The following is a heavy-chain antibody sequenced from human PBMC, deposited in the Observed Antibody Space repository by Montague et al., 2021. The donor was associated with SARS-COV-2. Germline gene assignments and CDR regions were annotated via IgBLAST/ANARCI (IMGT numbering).Heavy chain of an antibody. CDR2: IYYSGST. D-gene: IGHD3-3*01. V-gene: IGHV4-61*01. J-gene: IGHJ6*02. CDR3: ARHPWHITIFGVVTRYGMDV. CDR1: GDSVSSGSYY. Sequence: SETLSLTCTVSGDSVSSGSYYWSWIRQPPGQGLEWIVYIYYSGSTNSNLSLKSRVTISVDTSKNSVSLKLISVTAADTSVYYCARHPWHITIFGVVTRYGMDVWGQGTTVTVSS.